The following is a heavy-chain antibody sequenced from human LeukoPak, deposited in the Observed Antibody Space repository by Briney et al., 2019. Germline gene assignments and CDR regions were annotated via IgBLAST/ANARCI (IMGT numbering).Heavy chain of an antibody. J-gene: IGHJ2*01. CDR1: GYTFTSYG. Sequence: ASVKVSCKASGYTFTSYGMHWVRQVPGQRLEWMGWINATNGNTKYSQKFQGKVTITRDTSASTAYMELSSLRSEDTAVYYCARDPRFQGYCSSTSCYMAPDWYFDLWGRGTLVTVSS. D-gene: IGHD2-2*02. CDR3: ARDPRFQGYCSSTSCYMAPDWYFDL. CDR2: INATNGNT. V-gene: IGHV1-3*01.